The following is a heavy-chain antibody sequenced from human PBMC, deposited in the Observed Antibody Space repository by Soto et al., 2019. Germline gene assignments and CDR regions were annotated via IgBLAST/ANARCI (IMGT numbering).Heavy chain of an antibody. CDR2: IWYDGSNK. J-gene: IGHJ6*02. Sequence: QVQLVESGGGVVQPGRSLRLSCAASGFTFSSYGMHWVRQAPGKGLEWVAVIWYDGSNKYYPDSVKGRFTISRDNSKNTLYLQMNSLRAEDTAVYYCARGLMPYYCSGGSCYPKPRRYYYGMDVWGQGTTVTVSS. V-gene: IGHV3-33*01. D-gene: IGHD2-15*01. CDR3: ARGLMPYYCSGGSCYPKPRRYYYGMDV. CDR1: GFTFSSYG.